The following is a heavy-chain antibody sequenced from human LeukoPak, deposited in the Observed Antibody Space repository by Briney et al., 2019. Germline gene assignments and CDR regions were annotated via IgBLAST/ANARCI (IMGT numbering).Heavy chain of an antibody. J-gene: IGHJ5*02. Sequence: GGSLRLSCAASGFTFSTYWMSWVRQAPGKGLEWVANINQDGSEKYYVDSVKGRFTISRDNAKNSLYLQMNSLRAEDTAVYYCARVKAAAGRPCWFDPWGQGTLVTVSS. CDR1: GFTFSTYW. CDR2: INQDGSEK. CDR3: ARVKAAAGRPCWFDP. V-gene: IGHV3-7*01. D-gene: IGHD6-13*01.